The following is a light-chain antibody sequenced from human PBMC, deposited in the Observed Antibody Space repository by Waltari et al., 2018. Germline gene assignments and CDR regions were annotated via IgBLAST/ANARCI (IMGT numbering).Light chain of an antibody. V-gene: IGLV1-51*01. J-gene: IGLJ3*02. CDR3: ATWDSSLNIWV. CDR1: SSNIGNNY. CDR2: DNN. Sequence: QSVLTQPPSVSAAPEEKVSISCSGSSSNIGNNYLSWYQHLPGTAPKLLIYDNNKRLSGIPDRFSGSRSGTSATLGITGLQTGDEADYFCATWDSSLNIWVFGGGTKLTVL.